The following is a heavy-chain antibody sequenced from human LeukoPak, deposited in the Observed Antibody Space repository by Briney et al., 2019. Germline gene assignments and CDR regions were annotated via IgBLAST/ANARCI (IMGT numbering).Heavy chain of an antibody. CDR2: IRYGGSNE. Sequence: GGSLRLSCAASGFTFSGYGMHWVRPAPGKGLEWVAFIRYGGSNEYYADSVKGRFTISRDKSKNTLSLQMNGLRVEDTAVYYCAKVMPPGRIRFYSYYMDVWGKGTTVTVS. V-gene: IGHV3-30*02. D-gene: IGHD2-15*01. CDR3: AKVMPPGRIRFYSYYMDV. J-gene: IGHJ6*03. CDR1: GFTFSGYG.